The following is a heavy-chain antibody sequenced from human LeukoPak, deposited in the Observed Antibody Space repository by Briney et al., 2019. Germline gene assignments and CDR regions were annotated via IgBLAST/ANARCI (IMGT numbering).Heavy chain of an antibody. J-gene: IGHJ6*02. CDR3: TRAVVGATGDYYGMDV. Sequence: GGSLRLSCAVSGFAVSSNYMTWVRQEPGKGLEWVSLIYSGGSTYYADSVKGRFTISRDNSKNTLYLQMNSLRAEDTAVYYCTRAVVGATGDYYGMDVWGQGTTVTVSS. D-gene: IGHD1-26*01. CDR1: GFAVSSNY. CDR2: IYSGGST. V-gene: IGHV3-66*01.